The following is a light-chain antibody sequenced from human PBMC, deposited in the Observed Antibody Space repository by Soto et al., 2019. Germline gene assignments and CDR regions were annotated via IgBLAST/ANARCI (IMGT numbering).Light chain of an antibody. CDR1: SYNIGRNT. CDR2: SNN. Sequence: QSVLTQPPSASGTPGQRVNIFCSGSSYNIGRNTVNWDQQLPGTAPKPLIYSNNQRPSGVPGRFSGSKSGTSASLAISGLQSEDEADYYCAAWDDSLSGPVFGGGTKLTVL. CDR3: AAWDDSLSGPV. V-gene: IGLV1-44*01. J-gene: IGLJ2*01.